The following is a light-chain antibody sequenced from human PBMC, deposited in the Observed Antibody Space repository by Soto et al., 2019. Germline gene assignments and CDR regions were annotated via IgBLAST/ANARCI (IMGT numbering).Light chain of an antibody. CDR3: QSYDSSLRGWL. Sequence: QSVLTQPPSVSGAPGQRVTISCTGSSSNIGAGYDVHWYQQLPGTAPKLLVHGNTDRPSGVPDRFSGSKSGTSASLAITGHQAEDEADYYCQSYDSSLRGWLFGGGTKLTV. CDR2: GNT. CDR1: SSNIGAGYD. J-gene: IGLJ2*01. V-gene: IGLV1-40*01.